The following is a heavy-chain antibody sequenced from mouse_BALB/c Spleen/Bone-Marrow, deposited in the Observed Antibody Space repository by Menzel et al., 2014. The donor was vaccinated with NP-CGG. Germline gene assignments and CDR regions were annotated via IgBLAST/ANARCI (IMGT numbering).Heavy chain of an antibody. CDR2: ISSGSSTI. Sequence: DVKLVESGGGLVQPGGSRKLSCAASGFTFSSFGMHWVRQAPEKGLEWVAYISSGSSTIYYADTVKGRFTISRDNPKNTLSLQMTSLRSEDTAMYYCARYYGNYSGYFDVWGAGTTVTVSS. J-gene: IGHJ1*01. V-gene: IGHV5-17*02. D-gene: IGHD2-1*01. CDR1: GFTFSSFG. CDR3: ARYYGNYSGYFDV.